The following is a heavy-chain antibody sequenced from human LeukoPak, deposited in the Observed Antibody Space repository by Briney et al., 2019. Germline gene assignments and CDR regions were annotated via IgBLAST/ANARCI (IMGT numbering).Heavy chain of an antibody. Sequence: GGSLRLSCAASGFTFSSYAMHWVRQAPGKGLEWVGRIKSKTDGGTTDYAAPVKGRFTISRDDSKNTLYLQMNSLKTEDTAVYYCTTDQGYDFWSGYYSEYYYYGMDVWGQGTTVTVSS. CDR2: IKSKTDGGTT. J-gene: IGHJ6*02. CDR3: TTDQGYDFWSGYYSEYYYYGMDV. CDR1: GFTFSSYA. D-gene: IGHD3-3*01. V-gene: IGHV3-15*01.